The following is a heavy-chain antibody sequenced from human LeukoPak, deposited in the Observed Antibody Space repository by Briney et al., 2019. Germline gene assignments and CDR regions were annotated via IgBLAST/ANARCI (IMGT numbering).Heavy chain of an antibody. J-gene: IGHJ6*02. CDR3: ARDSNSLRYGQEDV. Sequence: PGGSLRLSCATSGFTFSNYAMHWVRQAPGKGLEWVAIMSYDGSSKYYADSVKGRFTISRDNAKNSLYLQMNSLRAEDTAVYYCARDSNSLRYGQEDVWGQGTTVTVSS. V-gene: IGHV3-30-3*01. D-gene: IGHD4-17*01. CDR2: MSYDGSSK. CDR1: GFTFSNYA.